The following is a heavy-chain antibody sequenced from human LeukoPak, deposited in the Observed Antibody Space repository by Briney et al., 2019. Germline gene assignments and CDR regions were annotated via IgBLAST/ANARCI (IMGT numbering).Heavy chain of an antibody. CDR1: GVSISSGSYY. D-gene: IGHD5-18*01. V-gene: IGHV4-61*02. CDR2: IYTSGST. Sequence: PSETLSLTCTVSGVSISSGSYYWRWVRQPAGKGLEWIGRIYTSGSTNYNPSLKSRVTISVDTSKNQFSLKLSSVTAADTAVYYCAGTQRGYSYGYVDYWGQGTLVTVSS. CDR3: AGTQRGYSYGYVDY. J-gene: IGHJ4*02.